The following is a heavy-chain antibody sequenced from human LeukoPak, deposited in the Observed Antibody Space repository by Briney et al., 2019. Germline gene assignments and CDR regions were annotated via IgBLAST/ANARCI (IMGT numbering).Heavy chain of an antibody. J-gene: IGHJ4*02. CDR3: AERSAYESLFDY. CDR2: IYPSGST. V-gene: IGHV4-38-2*02. CDR1: GSSINSAYY. Sequence: NPSETLSLTCTVSGSSINSAYYWGWIRQPPGKGLEWIGTIYPSGSTYYNPSLKSRVSISLDTSKNQFSLKLNSVTAADTAVYFCAERSAYESLFDYWGQGTLVTVSS. D-gene: IGHD5-12*01.